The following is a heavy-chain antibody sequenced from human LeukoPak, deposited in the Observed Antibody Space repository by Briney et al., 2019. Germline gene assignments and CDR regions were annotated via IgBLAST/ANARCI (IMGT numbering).Heavy chain of an antibody. CDR1: GGSISRHGYY. CDR3: VREILYCSGGSCYRGPFDN. D-gene: IGHD2-15*01. CDR2: IFHRGGT. J-gene: IGHJ4*02. V-gene: IGHV4-30-2*05. Sequence: SETLSLTCTVSGGSISRHGYYWSWIRQPPGKGLEWIGYIFHRGGTSYNPSLKSRILFSVDTSQNQFSLKLNSVTAADTAVYYCVREILYCSGGSCYRGPFDNWGQGTLVTVSA.